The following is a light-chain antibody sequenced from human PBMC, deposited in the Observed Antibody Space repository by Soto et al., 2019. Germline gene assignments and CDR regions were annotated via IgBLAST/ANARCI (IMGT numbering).Light chain of an antibody. V-gene: IGKV1-39*01. CDR1: QRINIY. Sequence: DIQMTQSPSSLSTSIGDRVTITCRASQRINIYLNWYRQKSGKAPELLIYSASNLQSGVPSRFSGSGSGTDFTLTISGLQSEDFATYYCQQSFSTPTFGQGTRLDIK. CDR2: SAS. J-gene: IGKJ5*01. CDR3: QQSFSTPT.